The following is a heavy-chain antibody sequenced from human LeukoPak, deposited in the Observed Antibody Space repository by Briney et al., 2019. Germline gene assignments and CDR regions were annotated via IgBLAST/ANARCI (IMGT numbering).Heavy chain of an antibody. Sequence: SVKVSCKASGGTFNSYAISWVRQAPGQGLEWMGGTIPNFYAANYAKKFQGRVTITADESTSTAYMELSSLSSEATAVYYCAREARRYYDSSGYSIDYWGQGTLVTVSS. D-gene: IGHD3-22*01. J-gene: IGHJ4*02. CDR1: GGTFNSYA. V-gene: IGHV1-69*13. CDR2: TIPNFYAA. CDR3: AREARRYYDSSGYSIDY.